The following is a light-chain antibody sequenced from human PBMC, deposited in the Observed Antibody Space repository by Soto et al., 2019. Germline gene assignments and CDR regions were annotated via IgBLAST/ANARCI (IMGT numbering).Light chain of an antibody. CDR3: QQYYSTPWP. CDR2: WAS. Sequence: DIVMTQSPDSLAVSLGERATINCKSSQSVLYSSNTKNYLAWYQQKPGQPPKLLIYWASTRESGVPDQLSGSRSGTEFPHTISSVQAEDVSVDECQQYYSTPWPFGQGTKVEIK. CDR1: QSVLYSSNTKNY. J-gene: IGKJ1*01. V-gene: IGKV4-1*01.